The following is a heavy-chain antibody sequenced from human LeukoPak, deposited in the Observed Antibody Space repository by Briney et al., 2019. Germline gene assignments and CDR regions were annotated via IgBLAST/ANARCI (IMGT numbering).Heavy chain of an antibody. CDR3: ARGLGYSYGPHFEY. CDR1: GFTFSSYS. D-gene: IGHD5-18*01. J-gene: IGHJ4*02. CDR2: INHSGST. V-gene: IGHV4-34*01. Sequence: GSLRLSCAASGFTFSSYSMNWVRQPPGKGLEWIGEINHSGSTNYNPSLKSRVTISVDTSKNQFSLKLSSVTAADTAVYYCARGLGYSYGPHFEYWGQGTLVTVSS.